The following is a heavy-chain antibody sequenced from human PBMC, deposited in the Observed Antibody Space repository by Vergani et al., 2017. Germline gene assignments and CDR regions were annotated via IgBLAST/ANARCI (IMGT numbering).Heavy chain of an antibody. J-gene: IGHJ4*02. Sequence: QVQLEESGPGLVKPSETLSLTCTVSGGSFNTYYWSWIRQSPGKGLEWIGYIYSTGSTNYNPSLNSRVTMSVDTSKNQFSLKLSSVTAADTAVYYCARERCSGGSCYSNWGQGTLVTVSS. CDR1: GGSFNTYY. D-gene: IGHD2-15*01. CDR2: IYSTGST. CDR3: ARERCSGGSCYSN. V-gene: IGHV4-4*08.